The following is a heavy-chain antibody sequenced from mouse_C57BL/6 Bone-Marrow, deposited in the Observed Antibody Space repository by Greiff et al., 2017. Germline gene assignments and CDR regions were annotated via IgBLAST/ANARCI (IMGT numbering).Heavy chain of an antibody. D-gene: IGHD2-5*01. Sequence: QVQLQQPGAELVMPGASVKLSCKASGYTFTSYWMHWVKQRPGQGLEWIGEIDPSDSYTNYNQKFKGKSTLTVDKSSSTAYMQLSSLTSEDSAVDDCARENYSNYGEDMDVWGTGTTVTVSS. V-gene: IGHV1-69*01. J-gene: IGHJ1*03. CDR2: IDPSDSYT. CDR1: GYTFTSYW. CDR3: ARENYSNYGEDMDV.